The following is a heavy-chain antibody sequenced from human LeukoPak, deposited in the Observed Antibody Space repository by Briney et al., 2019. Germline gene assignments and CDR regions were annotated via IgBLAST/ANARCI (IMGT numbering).Heavy chain of an antibody. Sequence: ASVKVSCKASGGTFSSYAISWVRQAPGQGLEWMGGIIPIFGTANCAQKFQGRVTITTDESTSTAYMELSSLRSEDTAVYYCARDGGRAAFDYWGQGTLVTVSS. J-gene: IGHJ4*02. V-gene: IGHV1-69*05. D-gene: IGHD3-16*01. CDR1: GGTFSSYA. CDR3: ARDGGRAAFDY. CDR2: IIPIFGTA.